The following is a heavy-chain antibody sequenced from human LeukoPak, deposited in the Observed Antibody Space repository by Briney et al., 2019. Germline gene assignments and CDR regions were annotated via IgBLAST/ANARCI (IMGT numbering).Heavy chain of an antibody. Sequence: SETLSLTCTVSGGSISSGGYYWSWIRQPAGKGLEWIGRIYTSGSTNYNPSLKSRVTILVDTSKNQLSLKLSSVTAADTAVYYCARSFLVFGEFPDYWGQGTLVTVSS. CDR3: ARSFLVFGEFPDY. CDR1: GGSISSGGYY. V-gene: IGHV4-61*02. CDR2: IYTSGST. D-gene: IGHD3-10*01. J-gene: IGHJ4*02.